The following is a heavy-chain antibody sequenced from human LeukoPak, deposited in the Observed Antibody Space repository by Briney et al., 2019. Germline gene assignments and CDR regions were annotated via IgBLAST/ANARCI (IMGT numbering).Heavy chain of an antibody. V-gene: IGHV1-2*02. CDR3: ARSDNSRLPRSNYMDV. CDR1: GYTFTGYY. J-gene: IGHJ6*03. D-gene: IGHD1-1*01. Sequence: ASVKVSCKASGYTFTGYYMHWVRQAPGQGLEWMGWINPNSGGTNYAQKFQGRVTMTRDTSISTAYMELSRLRSDDTAVYYCARSDNSRLPRSNYMDVWGKGTTVTVSS. CDR2: INPNSGGT.